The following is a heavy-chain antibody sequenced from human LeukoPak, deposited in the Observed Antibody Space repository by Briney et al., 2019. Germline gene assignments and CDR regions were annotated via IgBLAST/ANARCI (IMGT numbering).Heavy chain of an antibody. D-gene: IGHD2-2*01. CDR3: ARADIVVVPAAVNWFDP. V-gene: IGHV4-31*03. CDR2: IYYSGRT. CDR1: GGSISSGGYY. Sequence: SDTLSLTCTFSGGSISSGGYYWSWIRPNPGKDLEWIGYIYYSGRTSYNPSLKSRVNISVDTSKNQFSLKLSSVTAADTAVYYCARADIVVVPAAVNWFDPWGQGTLVTVSS. J-gene: IGHJ5*02.